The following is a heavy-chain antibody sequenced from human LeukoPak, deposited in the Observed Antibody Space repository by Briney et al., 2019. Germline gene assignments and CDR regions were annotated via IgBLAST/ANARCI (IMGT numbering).Heavy chain of an antibody. V-gene: IGHV1-46*01. CDR2: INPSGGST. D-gene: IGHD2-21*02. CDR1: GYTFTSYG. Sequence: ASVKVSCKASGYTFTSYGISWVRQAPGQGLEWMGIINPSGGSTSYAQKFQGRVTMTRDTSTSTVYMELSSLRSEDTAVYYCASLGLVGTWPWGQGTLVTVSS. CDR3: ASLGLVGTWP. J-gene: IGHJ5*02.